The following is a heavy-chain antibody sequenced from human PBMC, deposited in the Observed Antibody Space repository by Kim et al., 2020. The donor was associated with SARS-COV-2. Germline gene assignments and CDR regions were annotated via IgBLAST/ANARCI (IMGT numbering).Heavy chain of an antibody. Sequence: PSPNGRVNISVDTSKNQFSLRLSSVTAADTAVYYCARHAYGSGSYSNYWGQGTLVTVSS. V-gene: IGHV4-59*08. CDR3: ARHAYGSGSYSNY. D-gene: IGHD3-10*01. J-gene: IGHJ4*02.